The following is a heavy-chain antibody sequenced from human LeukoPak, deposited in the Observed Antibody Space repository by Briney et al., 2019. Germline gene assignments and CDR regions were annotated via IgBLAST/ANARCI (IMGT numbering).Heavy chain of an antibody. Sequence: SVKVSCKAAGGTFSSYAISWVRQAPGQGLEWMGRIIPILGIANYAQKFQGRVTITADKSTSTAYMELSSLRSEDTAVHYCARDLLDSSGWYGYWGQGTLVTVSS. CDR2: IIPILGIA. J-gene: IGHJ4*02. D-gene: IGHD6-19*01. CDR1: GGTFSSYA. CDR3: ARDLLDSSGWYGY. V-gene: IGHV1-69*04.